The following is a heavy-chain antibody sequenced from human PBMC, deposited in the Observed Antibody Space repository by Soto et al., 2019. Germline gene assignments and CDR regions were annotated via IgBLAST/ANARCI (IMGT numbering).Heavy chain of an antibody. Sequence: QVQLVESGGGVVQPGRSMRLSCAASGFTFSSYAMHWVRQAPGKGLEWVAVISYDGSNKYYADSVKGRFTISRDNSKNTLYLQMNSLRVEDTAVYYCARAEGDYYDSSGQEYFQHWGQGTLVTVSS. V-gene: IGHV3-30-3*01. CDR1: GFTFSSYA. D-gene: IGHD3-22*01. J-gene: IGHJ1*01. CDR3: ARAEGDYYDSSGQEYFQH. CDR2: ISYDGSNK.